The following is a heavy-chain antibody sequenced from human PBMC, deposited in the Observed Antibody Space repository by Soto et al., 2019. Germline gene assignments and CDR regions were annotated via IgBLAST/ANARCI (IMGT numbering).Heavy chain of an antibody. V-gene: IGHV1-8*01. J-gene: IGHJ5*02. CDR3: ARGRFRRTWFDP. D-gene: IGHD3-16*01. CDR1: GYTFSDYD. CDR2: MNPYSGNT. Sequence: QVQLVQSGAEVKKPGDSVKVSCKASGYTFSDYDINWVRQAAGQGLEWMGWMNPYSGNTGYAQKFQGRVTLTTDTSITTAYLELSSLTFDDTARYYCARGRFRRTWFDPWGQGTLVTVSS.